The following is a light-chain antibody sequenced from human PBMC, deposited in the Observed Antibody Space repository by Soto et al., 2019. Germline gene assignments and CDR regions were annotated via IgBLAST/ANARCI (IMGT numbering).Light chain of an antibody. CDR2: VAS. V-gene: IGKV1-9*01. Sequence: DIPLTQSPSFLSASVGDRVTITCRASQGISSHLAWYQQQPGKAPKLLIYVASTVQSGVPSRFSGSGSGTEFHLTISGLQPEDFASYYCQQLNSFPITFGQGTRLEIK. J-gene: IGKJ5*01. CDR3: QQLNSFPIT. CDR1: QGISSH.